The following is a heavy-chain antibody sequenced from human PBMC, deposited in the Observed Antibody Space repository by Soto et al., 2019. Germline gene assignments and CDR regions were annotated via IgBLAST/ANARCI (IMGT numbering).Heavy chain of an antibody. CDR1: GFSLTTSGVG. D-gene: IGHD2-2*01. V-gene: IGHV2-5*02. J-gene: IGHJ5*01. CDR2: IYWDDDK. Sequence: QITLKESGPTLVRPTQTLTLTCTFTGFSLTTSGVGVGWIRQPPGKALEWLALIYWDDDKRYSPSLKSRLTITKDSSKNQVVLTMTNMDPVDTGTYYCVHLLGGCSSAGCSPLRFDSWGQGTLVAVSS. CDR3: VHLLGGCSSAGCSPLRFDS.